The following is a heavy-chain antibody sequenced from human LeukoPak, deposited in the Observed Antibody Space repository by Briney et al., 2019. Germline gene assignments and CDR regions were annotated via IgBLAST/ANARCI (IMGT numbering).Heavy chain of an antibody. CDR2: INHSGST. CDR1: GGSFSGCY. D-gene: IGHD5-24*01. Sequence: SETLSLTCAVYGGSFSGCYWSWIRQPPGKGLEWIGEINHSGSTNYNPSLKSRVTISVDTSKNQFSLKLSSVTAADTAVYYCATPGGRDGYKTFFGYWGQGTLVTVSS. V-gene: IGHV4-34*01. J-gene: IGHJ4*02. CDR3: ATPGGRDGYKTFFGY.